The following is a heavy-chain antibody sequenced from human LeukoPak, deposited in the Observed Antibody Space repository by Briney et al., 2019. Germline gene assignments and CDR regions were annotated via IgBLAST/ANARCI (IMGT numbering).Heavy chain of an antibody. CDR2: IYTSGST. CDR3: ARAGSTSPPYDAFDI. J-gene: IGHJ3*02. Sequence: SETLSLTCTVSGGSISSYYWSWIRQPAGKGLEWIGRIYTSGSTNYNPSLKSRVTMSVDTSKNQFSLKLSSVTAADTAVYYCARAGSTSPPYDAFDIWGQGTMVTVSS. V-gene: IGHV4-4*07. D-gene: IGHD2-2*01. CDR1: GGSISSYY.